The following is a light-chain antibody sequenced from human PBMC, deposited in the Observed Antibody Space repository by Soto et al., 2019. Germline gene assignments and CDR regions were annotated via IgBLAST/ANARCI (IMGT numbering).Light chain of an antibody. J-gene: IGKJ4*01. V-gene: IGKV1-39*01. Sequence: DFRMTQSPSSLSASVGDTITITCRASRTINTYLNWFQQKPGEPPRLLIYGASTLHDGVPSRFSGSGSGADFTLTISGLQPEDFASYHCQQTYSDISFGGGTKVDNK. CDR1: RTINTY. CDR3: QQTYSDIS. CDR2: GAS.